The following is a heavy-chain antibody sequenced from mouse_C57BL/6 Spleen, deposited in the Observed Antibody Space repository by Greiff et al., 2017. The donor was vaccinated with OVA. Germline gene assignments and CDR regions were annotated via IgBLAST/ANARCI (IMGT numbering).Heavy chain of an antibody. V-gene: IGHV1-76*01. D-gene: IGHD2-2*01. J-gene: IGHJ2*01. CDR2: IYPGSGNT. CDR1: GYTFTDYY. Sequence: QVHVKQSGAELVRPGASVKLSCKASGYTFTDYYINWVKQRPGQGLEWIARIYPGSGNTYYNEKFKGKATLTAEKSSSTAYMQLSSLTSEDSAVYFCARLVYGYDDFDYWGQGTTLTVSS. CDR3: ARLVYGYDDFDY.